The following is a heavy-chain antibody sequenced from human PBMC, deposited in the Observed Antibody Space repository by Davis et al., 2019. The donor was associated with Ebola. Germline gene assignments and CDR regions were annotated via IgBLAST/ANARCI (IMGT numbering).Heavy chain of an antibody. Sequence: HSQTLSLTCAISGDSVSANSVAWNWIRQSPSRGLEWLGRTYYRSKWHNDYAVSVKSRMTINPDTSKNQISLQLKSVSPEDTAVYYCARRDFDGFDIWGQGTMVAVSS. J-gene: IGHJ3*02. CDR2: TYYRSKWHN. D-gene: IGHD3-3*01. CDR1: GDSVSANSVA. CDR3: ARRDFDGFDI. V-gene: IGHV6-1*01.